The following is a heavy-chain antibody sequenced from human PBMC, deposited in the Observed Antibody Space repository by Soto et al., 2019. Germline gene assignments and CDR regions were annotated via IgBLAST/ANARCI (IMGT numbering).Heavy chain of an antibody. V-gene: IGHV1-8*01. CDR2: MNPNSGNT. J-gene: IGHJ4*02. D-gene: IGHD3-22*01. CDR1: GYTFTSYD. CDR3: AGEEVVVNDY. Sequence: QVQLVQSGAEVKKPGASVKVSCKASGYTFTSYDINWVRQATGQGLEWMGWMNPNSGNTGYAQKFHGRVTMTRNTPISTSDIEVSRLRSDDKAVYYCAGEEVVVNDYWGQGSLVTVSS.